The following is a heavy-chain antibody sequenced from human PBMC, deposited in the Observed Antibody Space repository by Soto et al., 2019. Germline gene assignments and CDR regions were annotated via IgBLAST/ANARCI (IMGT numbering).Heavy chain of an antibody. CDR1: CYTLSRYG. Sequence: GGPVKVSCKASCYTLSRYGISWVRQAPGQGLEWMGWISAYNDNTNYAQKLQGRVTMTTDTSTSTAYMELRSLRSDDTAVYYCARDLITERIRGSLGAFDIWGQGTMVTVSS. J-gene: IGHJ3*02. V-gene: IGHV1-18*01. CDR2: ISAYNDNT. D-gene: IGHD2-15*01. CDR3: ARDLITERIRGSLGAFDI.